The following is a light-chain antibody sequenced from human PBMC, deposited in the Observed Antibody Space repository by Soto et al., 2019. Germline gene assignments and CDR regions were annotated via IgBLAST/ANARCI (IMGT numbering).Light chain of an antibody. J-gene: IGKJ2*01. Sequence: IQLTQSPSSLSASVGDRVTITCRASQGINKFLAWYQQRPGKAPQLLVYGASTLQSGVPSRFSGSGSGTDFTITISSMQPDDFATYYCQQLTNFRFTFGQGTKLDIK. CDR2: GAS. CDR1: QGINKF. V-gene: IGKV1-9*01. CDR3: QQLTNFRFT.